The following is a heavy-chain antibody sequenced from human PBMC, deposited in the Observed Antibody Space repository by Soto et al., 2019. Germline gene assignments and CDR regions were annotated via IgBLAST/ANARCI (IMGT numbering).Heavy chain of an antibody. CDR1: GGSISSGGYY. D-gene: IGHD3-9*01. CDR2: TYYGGST. Sequence: SEPLSLTCTVSGGSISSGGYYWNWIRQHPGKGLEWIGYTYYGGSTFYSPSLKSRLIISLDTSKNQFSLKLSSVTAADTAVYYCARGYYDILTGYIDYWGQGTLVTVSS. J-gene: IGHJ4*02. CDR3: ARGYYDILTGYIDY. V-gene: IGHV4-31*03.